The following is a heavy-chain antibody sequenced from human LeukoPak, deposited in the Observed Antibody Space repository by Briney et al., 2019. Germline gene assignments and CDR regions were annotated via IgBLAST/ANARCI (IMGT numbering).Heavy chain of an antibody. D-gene: IGHD4-17*01. CDR1: GFTFSSYY. CDR3: AALPAYGDYEDAFDI. J-gene: IGHJ3*02. V-gene: IGHV3-48*03. Sequence: GGSLRLSCAASGFTFSSYYMNWVRQAPGKGLEWVSYVSSSGSTIYYADSVKGRFTISRDNAKNSLYLQMNSLRAEDTAVYYCAALPAYGDYEDAFDIWGQGTMVTVSS. CDR2: VSSSGSTI.